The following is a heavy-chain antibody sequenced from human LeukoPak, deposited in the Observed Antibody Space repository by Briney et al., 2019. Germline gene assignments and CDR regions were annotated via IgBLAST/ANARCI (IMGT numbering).Heavy chain of an antibody. J-gene: IGHJ5*02. D-gene: IGHD4-17*01. CDR2: INPNSGGT. V-gene: IGHV1-2*02. CDR1: GYTFTGYY. Sequence: SVKVSCKASGYTFTGYYMHWVRQAPGQGIEWMGWINPNSGGTNYAQRFQGRVTMTRDTSISTAYMELSRLRSDDTAVYYCARGASGVYTVTTSWFYPWGQGTLVTVSS. CDR3: ARGASGVYTVTTSWFYP.